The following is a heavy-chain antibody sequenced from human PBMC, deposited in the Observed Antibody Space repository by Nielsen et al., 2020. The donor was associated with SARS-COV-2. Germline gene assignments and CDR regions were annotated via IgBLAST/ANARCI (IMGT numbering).Heavy chain of an antibody. CDR3: AREGWTTVTYNWFDP. V-gene: IGHV3-53*01. CDR1: GFTVSSNY. J-gene: IGHJ5*02. CDR2: IYSGGST. D-gene: IGHD4-11*01. Sequence: GESLKISCAASGFTVSSNYMSWVRQAPGKGLEWVSVIYSGGSTYYADSVKSRFTISRDNSKNTLYLQMNSLRAEDTAVYYCAREGWTTVTYNWFDPWGQGTLVTVSS.